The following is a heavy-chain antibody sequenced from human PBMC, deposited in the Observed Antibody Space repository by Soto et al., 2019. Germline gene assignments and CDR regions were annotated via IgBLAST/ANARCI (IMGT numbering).Heavy chain of an antibody. D-gene: IGHD1-1*01. CDR3: ARWNDLPYYYYGLDV. J-gene: IGHJ6*02. CDR2: INPSSGSA. CDR1: GYTFTTYY. Sequence: ASVKVSCKASGYTFTTYYIHWVRQAPGQGLEWMGIINPSSGSAGYAQKFQVSVTMTRDTPTNTFYMELSSLRSDDTAMYYCARWNDLPYYYYGLDVWGQGTTVTVSS. V-gene: IGHV1-46*03.